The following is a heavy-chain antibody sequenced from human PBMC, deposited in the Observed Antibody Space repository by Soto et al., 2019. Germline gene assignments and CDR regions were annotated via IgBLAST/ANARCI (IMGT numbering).Heavy chain of an antibody. Sequence: SETLSLTCAVSGVSINSNNYWSWVRQSPGKGLEWIGEIHHTGTTNQNPSLKSRITIAVDTSKNQFSLKLNSVAAADTAFYYCATTRGLAVGGSFDYWGQGMLVTVSS. J-gene: IGHJ4*02. V-gene: IGHV4-4*02. CDR2: IHHTGTT. CDR1: GVSINSNNY. D-gene: IGHD3-10*01. CDR3: ATTRGLAVGGSFDY.